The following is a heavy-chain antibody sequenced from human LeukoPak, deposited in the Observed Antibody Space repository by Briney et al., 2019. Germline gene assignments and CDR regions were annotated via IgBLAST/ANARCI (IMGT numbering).Heavy chain of an antibody. CDR1: GFTFSSYW. D-gene: IGHD6-13*01. Sequence: PGGSLRLSCAASGFTFSSYWMSWVRQAPGKGLEWVSSISSSSSYIYYADSVKGRFTISRDNAKKSLYLQMNSLRAEDTAVYYCARDPINIATAANGFDYWGQGTLVTVSS. V-gene: IGHV3-21*01. J-gene: IGHJ4*02. CDR2: ISSSSSYI. CDR3: ARDPINIATAANGFDY.